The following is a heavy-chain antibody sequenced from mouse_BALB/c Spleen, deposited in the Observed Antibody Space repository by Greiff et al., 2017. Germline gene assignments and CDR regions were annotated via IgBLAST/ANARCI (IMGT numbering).Heavy chain of an antibody. Sequence: VMLVESGPGLVAPSQSLSITCTVSGFSLTSYGVHWVRQPPGKGLEWLGVIWAGGSTNYNSALMSRLSISKDNSKSQVFLKMNSLQTDDTAMYYCARSYYYGSSPFDYWGQGTTLTVSS. D-gene: IGHD1-1*01. J-gene: IGHJ2*01. CDR2: IWAGGST. CDR1: GFSLTSYG. V-gene: IGHV2-9*02. CDR3: ARSYYYGSSPFDY.